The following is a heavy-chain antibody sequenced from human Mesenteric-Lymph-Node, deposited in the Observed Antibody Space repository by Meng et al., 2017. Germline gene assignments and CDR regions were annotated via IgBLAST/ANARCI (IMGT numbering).Heavy chain of an antibody. CDR1: GLTFSRYA. D-gene: IGHD2-15*01. V-gene: IGHV3-23*04. CDR3: AKSKDSEAGSFDH. J-gene: IGHJ4*02. CDR2: ISGSGGSI. Sequence: EVQRGVSGGGLVQPGGSLRLSCVASGLTFSRYAMSWVRQAPGKGLEWVSAISGSGGSIFYADSVKGRFTISRDNSKNTLYLQMNSLRADDTAVYYCAKSKDSEAGSFDHWGQGTLVTVSS.